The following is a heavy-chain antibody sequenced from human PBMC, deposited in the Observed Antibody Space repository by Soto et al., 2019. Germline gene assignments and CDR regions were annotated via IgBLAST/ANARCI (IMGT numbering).Heavy chain of an antibody. D-gene: IGHD5-18*01. Sequence: SVKVSCKASVGTFSSYAISWVRQAPGQGLEWMGIINPYGGDTTYAQKFQGRVTMTRDTYTSTVYMELSSLRSEDTALYYCARAPYNSGLLFYLDYWGQGALVTVS. J-gene: IGHJ4*02. CDR1: VGTFSSYA. CDR2: INPYGGDT. V-gene: IGHV1-46*01. CDR3: ARAPYNSGLLFYLDY.